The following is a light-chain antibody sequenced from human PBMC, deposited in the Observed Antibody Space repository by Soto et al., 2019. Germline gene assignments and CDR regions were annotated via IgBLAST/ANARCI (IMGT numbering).Light chain of an antibody. Sequence: DIQMTQSPSSLSASVGDRVTITCQASHDIKKFLNWFQEKPGKAPELLIYDASNLQTGVPSRFSGSGSGTHFTFTLRRPPPENFSTNYWQRLYSLPPTFGQGTRLDIK. CDR3: QRLYSLPPT. CDR2: DAS. CDR1: HDIKKF. J-gene: IGKJ5*01. V-gene: IGKV1-33*01.